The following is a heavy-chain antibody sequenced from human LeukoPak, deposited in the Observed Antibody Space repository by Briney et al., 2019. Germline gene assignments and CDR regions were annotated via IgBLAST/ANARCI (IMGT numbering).Heavy chain of an antibody. V-gene: IGHV3-74*01. J-gene: IGHJ4*02. D-gene: IGHD6-6*01. CDR2: INSDGSST. CDR1: GFTFSNYW. CDR3: ASGHSSSSGDFDY. Sequence: PGGSLRLSCAASGFTFSNYWMHWVRQDPGKGLVWVSRINSDGSSTSYADSVKGRFTISRDNAKNTLYLQMNSLRAEDTAVYYCASGHSSSSGDFDYWGQGTLVTVSS.